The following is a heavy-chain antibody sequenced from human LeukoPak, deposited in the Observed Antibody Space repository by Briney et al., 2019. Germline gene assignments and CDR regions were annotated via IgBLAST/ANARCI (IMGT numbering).Heavy chain of an antibody. CDR2: ISNSGFMT. Sequence: GGSLRLSCVASGFTLSDYYVSWIRQSPGKGLEWVAFISNSGFMTYYEDYVKGRFTVSRDKAKDSVSLQMNSLRAEDTARYYCAREDSGGNSFDYWGLGAQVTVS. CDR1: GFTLSDYY. CDR3: AREDSGGNSFDY. J-gene: IGHJ4*02. D-gene: IGHD4/OR15-4a*01. V-gene: IGHV3-11*01.